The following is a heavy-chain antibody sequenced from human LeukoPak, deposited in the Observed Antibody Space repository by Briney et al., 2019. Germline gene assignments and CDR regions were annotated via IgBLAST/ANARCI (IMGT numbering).Heavy chain of an antibody. CDR2: INHGGTT. V-gene: IGHV4-34*01. D-gene: IGHD1-26*01. J-gene: IGHJ4*02. CDR3: ARLTSGSYFGHYFDH. Sequence: KPSETLSLTCAAYGGSFSGYYWSWIRQPPGKGLEWIGEINHGGTTNYNPSLKSRVAISVDTSKNQFSLKLSSVTAADTAVYYCARLTSGSYFGHYFDHWGQGALVTVSS. CDR1: GGSFSGYY.